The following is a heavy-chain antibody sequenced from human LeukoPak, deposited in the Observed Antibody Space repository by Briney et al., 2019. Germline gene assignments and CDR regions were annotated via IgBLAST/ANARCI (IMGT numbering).Heavy chain of an antibody. CDR3: ARDFKGMTTIDY. V-gene: IGHV4-30-4*08. D-gene: IGHD1-1*01. CDR2: IYYSGST. J-gene: IGHJ4*02. Sequence: SWVRQAPGKGLEWIGYIYYSGSTYYNPSLKSRVTISVDTSRNQFSLKLNSVTAADTAVYYCARDFKGMTTIDYWGQGTLVTVSS.